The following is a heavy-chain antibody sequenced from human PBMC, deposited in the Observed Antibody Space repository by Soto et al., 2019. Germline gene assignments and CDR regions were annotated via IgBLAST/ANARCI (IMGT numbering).Heavy chain of an antibody. D-gene: IGHD3-9*01. J-gene: IGHJ6*02. V-gene: IGHV3-23*01. CDR1: GFTFSSYA. Sequence: EVQLLESGGGLVQPGGSLRLSCAASGFTFSSYAMSWVRQAPGKGLEWVSAISGSGGSTYYADSVKGRFTISRDNSKNTLYLQMNSLRAEDTAVYYCAKSNDILTGYYRDYYYYYGMDVWGQGTTVTVSS. CDR2: ISGSGGST. CDR3: AKSNDILTGYYRDYYYYYGMDV.